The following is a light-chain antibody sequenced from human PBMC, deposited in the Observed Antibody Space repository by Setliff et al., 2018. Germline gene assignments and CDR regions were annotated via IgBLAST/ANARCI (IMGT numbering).Light chain of an antibody. J-gene: IGLJ1*01. V-gene: IGLV2-8*01. CDR3: SSYADSNNPYV. CDR1: SSDVGGYNY. CDR2: EVS. Sequence: QSALTQPPSASGSPGQSVTISCTGTSSDVGGYNYVSWYQQHPGKAPKLMIYEVSKRPSRVPDRFSGSKSGNTASLTVSGLQAEDEADYYCSSYADSNNPYVFGTGTKVTVL.